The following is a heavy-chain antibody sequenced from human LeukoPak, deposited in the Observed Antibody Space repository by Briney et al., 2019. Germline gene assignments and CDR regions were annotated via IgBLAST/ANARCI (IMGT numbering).Heavy chain of an antibody. D-gene: IGHD3-10*01. CDR1: GFTFSGYW. J-gene: IGHJ4*01. CDR2: ISSVGRST. Sequence: PGGSLRLSCAASGFTFSGYWMHWVRQAPRKGLVWVSCISSVGRSTYYADSVQGRFTISRDNAKNTMYLQMNSLRVEDTAMYHCVKDGGGSYSTTYDYWGHGNLVTVSS. V-gene: IGHV3-74*01. CDR3: VKDGGGSYSTTYDY.